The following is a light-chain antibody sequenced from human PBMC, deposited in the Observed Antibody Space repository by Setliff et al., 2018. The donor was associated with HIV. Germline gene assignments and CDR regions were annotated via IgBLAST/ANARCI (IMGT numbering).Light chain of an antibody. CDR1: SSDVGSYDL. CDR2: EVT. CDR3: CSYAGDSALWV. Sequence: QSALTQPASVSGSPGQSITISCTGTSSDVGSYDLVSWYQQHPGKAPKLIIYEVTKRPSGVSNRFSGSKSGNTASLTIFGLQAEDEADYYCCSYAGDSALWVFAGGTQLTVL. J-gene: IGLJ2*01. V-gene: IGLV2-23*02.